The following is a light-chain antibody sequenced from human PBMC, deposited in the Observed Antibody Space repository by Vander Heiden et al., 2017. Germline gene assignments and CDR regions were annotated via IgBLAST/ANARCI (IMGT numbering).Light chain of an antibody. Sequence: QSVLTQPPSLSAAPGQKVTISCSGSNSNVGNNYVSWYQHLPGTAPKLLIYDNNKRPSGIPDRFSGSKSGTSATLGITGLQTGDEADYYCGTWDSSLSAVVFGGGSKLTVL. CDR2: DNN. J-gene: IGLJ2*01. CDR3: GTWDSSLSAVV. CDR1: NSNVGNNY. V-gene: IGLV1-51*01.